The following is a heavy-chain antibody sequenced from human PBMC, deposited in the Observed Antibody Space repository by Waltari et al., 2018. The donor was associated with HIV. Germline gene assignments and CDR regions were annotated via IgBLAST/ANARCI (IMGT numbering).Heavy chain of an antibody. V-gene: IGHV4-4*02. Sequence: QVQLQESGPGLVKPSGTLSLTCVVSGGAISSSNCWSWVRQPPGKGLEWIGEIAHRGTTNYNPSLTSRVAISMDQSENQFSLILNSVTAADTAMYFCARARPLLTTWAGVFDIWGRGTMVIVSS. CDR2: IAHRGTT. CDR1: GGAISSSNC. J-gene: IGHJ3*02. CDR3: ARARPLLTTWAGVFDI. D-gene: IGHD4-17*01.